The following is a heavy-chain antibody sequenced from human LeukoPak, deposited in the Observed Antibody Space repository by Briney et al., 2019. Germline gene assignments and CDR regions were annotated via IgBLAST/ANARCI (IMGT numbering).Heavy chain of an antibody. CDR2: ISAYNGNT. J-gene: IGHJ3*02. D-gene: IGHD5-12*01. Sequence: GASVKVSCKASGYTFTSYGISWVRQSPGQGLEWMGWISAYNGNTNYAQKLQGRVTMTTDTSTSTAYMELRSLRSDDTAVYYCAVGVLYGGHEWAFAIWGQGTMVSVSS. CDR3: AVGVLYGGHEWAFAI. CDR1: GYTFTSYG. V-gene: IGHV1-18*01.